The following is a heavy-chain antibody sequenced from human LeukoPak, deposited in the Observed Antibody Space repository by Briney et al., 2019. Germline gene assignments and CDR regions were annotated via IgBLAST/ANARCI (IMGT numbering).Heavy chain of an antibody. CDR3: ARGYCSSTSCYRGDYYYYYMDV. CDR1: GGTFSSYA. J-gene: IGHJ6*03. V-gene: IGHV1-69*01. D-gene: IGHD2-2*02. Sequence: SVKVSCKASGGTFSSYAISWVRQAPGQGLEWMGGIIPIFGTANYAQKFQGRVTITADESTSTAYMELSSLRSEDTAVYYCARGYCSSTSCYRGDYYYYYMDVWGKGTTVTVSS. CDR2: IIPIFGTA.